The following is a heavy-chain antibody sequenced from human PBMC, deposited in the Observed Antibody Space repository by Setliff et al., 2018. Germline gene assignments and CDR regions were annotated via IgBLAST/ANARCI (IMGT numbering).Heavy chain of an antibody. Sequence: PSETLSLTCTVSGGSISSASYHWSWIRQPAGKGLEWVGQIFHSGSTHFNPSLKSRLTMSVDQSKNQFSLRLRSVTAEYTAVYYCARLESLGDLSLYGLWFDPWGQVTLVTVSS. CDR1: GGSISSASYH. J-gene: IGHJ5*02. D-gene: IGHD3-16*02. CDR2: IFHSGST. V-gene: IGHV4-61*10. CDR3: ARLESLGDLSLYGLWFDP.